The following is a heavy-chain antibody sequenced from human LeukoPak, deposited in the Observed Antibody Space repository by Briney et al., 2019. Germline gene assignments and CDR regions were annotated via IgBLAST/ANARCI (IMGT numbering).Heavy chain of an antibody. D-gene: IGHD3-22*01. J-gene: IGHJ4*02. CDR2: INPSGGSI. CDR3: ARDGWFYYDTSDYSGFDY. V-gene: IGHV1-46*01. Sequence: ASVTVSCKASGYIFTRYSMHWVRQAPGQGLEWMGMINPSGGSINYAQKFQGRVTMTRDTSTSTVYMELSSLRSEDTAVYYCARDGWFYYDTSDYSGFDYWGQGTLVTVSS. CDR1: GYIFTRYS.